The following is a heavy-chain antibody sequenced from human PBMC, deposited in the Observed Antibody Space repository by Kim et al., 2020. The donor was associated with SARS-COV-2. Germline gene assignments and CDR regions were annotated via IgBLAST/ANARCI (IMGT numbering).Heavy chain of an antibody. J-gene: IGHJ4*02. CDR3: AREGVSGGIDY. Sequence: YNPPLKTRVTISVATAKNQFALKLSSVAAADTAVYYCAREGVSGGIDYWGQGTLVTVSS. D-gene: IGHD2-15*01. V-gene: IGHV4-59*01.